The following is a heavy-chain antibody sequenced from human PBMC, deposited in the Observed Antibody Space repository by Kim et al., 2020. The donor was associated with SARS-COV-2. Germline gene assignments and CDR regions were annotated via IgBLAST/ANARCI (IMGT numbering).Heavy chain of an antibody. CDR2: SGTT. Sequence: SGTTDYSPSLRSRVTMSLDTSKNRFSLRLNSVTAADTAFYYCARGFQLDFWGQGTMVSVSS. J-gene: IGHJ3*01. V-gene: IGHV4-61*03. CDR3: ARGFQLDF.